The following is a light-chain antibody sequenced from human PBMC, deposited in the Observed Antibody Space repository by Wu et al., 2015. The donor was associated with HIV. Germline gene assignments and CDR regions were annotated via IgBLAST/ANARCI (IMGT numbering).Light chain of an antibody. CDR1: HSVASNY. CDR2: GAS. V-gene: IGKV3-20*01. CDR3: QRYGDSPLYI. Sequence: EDVLTQSPGILSLSPGERATLSCRASHSVASNYLAWYQQKPGQAPRLLIYGASRRATGIPERFSGSGSGRDFTLTISRLEPEDFAVYYCQRYGDSPLYIFGQGTKLEIK. J-gene: IGKJ2*01.